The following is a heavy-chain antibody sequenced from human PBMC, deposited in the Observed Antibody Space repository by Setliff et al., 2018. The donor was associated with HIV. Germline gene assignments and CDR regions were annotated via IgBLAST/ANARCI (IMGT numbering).Heavy chain of an antibody. CDR2: IVVASGNT. J-gene: IGHJ6*02. CDR1: GFTFTTSA. V-gene: IGHV1-58*02. Sequence: GASVKVSCKASGFTFTTSAMQWVRQARGQRLEWIGWIVVASGNTNYPQKFQERVTITRDMSTSTAYMELSSLRAEDTAVYYCAASRYCSSTSCYEDYGLDVWGQGTTVTVSS. CDR3: AASRYCSSTSCYEDYGLDV. D-gene: IGHD2-2*01.